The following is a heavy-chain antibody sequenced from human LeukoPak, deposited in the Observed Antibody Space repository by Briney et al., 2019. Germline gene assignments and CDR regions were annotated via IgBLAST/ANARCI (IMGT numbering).Heavy chain of an antibody. D-gene: IGHD6-19*01. V-gene: IGHV1-18*01. Sequence: GASVKVSCKASGYTFTSYGISWVRQAPGQGLEWMGWISAHNGNTNYAREVQGRVTLTTDTSTSTAYMELRSLRSDDTAVYYCARARGATSGWYNYWGQGTLVTVSS. CDR1: GYTFTSYG. CDR2: ISAHNGNT. J-gene: IGHJ4*02. CDR3: ARARGATSGWYNY.